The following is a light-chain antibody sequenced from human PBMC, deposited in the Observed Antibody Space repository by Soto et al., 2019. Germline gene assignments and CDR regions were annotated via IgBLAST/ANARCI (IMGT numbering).Light chain of an antibody. J-gene: IGLJ2*01. Sequence: QSALTQPASVSGSPGQSITISCTGTSSDIGSYNLVSWYQQHPGRAPKLIIYEVNKRPSGVSNRFSGSKSDNTASLTISGLQAEDEADYHCCSFAGSSTLIFGEGTKLTVL. V-gene: IGLV2-23*02. CDR3: CSFAGSSTLI. CDR2: EVN. CDR1: SSDIGSYNL.